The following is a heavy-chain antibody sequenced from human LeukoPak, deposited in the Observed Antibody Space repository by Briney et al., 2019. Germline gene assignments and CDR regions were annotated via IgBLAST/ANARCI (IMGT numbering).Heavy chain of an antibody. V-gene: IGHV3-13*01. CDR2: LDVVADT. J-gene: IGHJ5*02. CDR3: GRWWGGHGGRWGALDL. D-gene: IGHD2-15*01. Sequence: PGGSLRLAYTPSGFYFNDYDMHWARHLAGKRLEWVAGLDVVADTFYPHSVKRRFPTSRENAKNSFYLQMSSLSDGDTAIYYWGRWWGGHGGRWGALDLWGQGSLVTVSS. CDR1: GFYFNDYD.